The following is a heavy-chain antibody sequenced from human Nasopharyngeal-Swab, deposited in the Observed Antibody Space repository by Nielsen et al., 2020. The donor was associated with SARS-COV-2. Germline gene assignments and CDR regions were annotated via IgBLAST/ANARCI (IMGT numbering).Heavy chain of an antibody. CDR2: IRSKTYGGAP. D-gene: IGHD1-26*01. Sequence: GGSLRLSCTTSGFTFGDYAMSWFRQAPGKGLEWVGFIRSKTYGGAPEYAASVKGIFTISRDGTESIAYLQMNSLETEDTGVYYCARSVGSFYGQGAFDIWGQGTMVTVSS. CDR3: ARSVGSFYGQGAFDI. V-gene: IGHV3-49*01. CDR1: GFTFGDYA. J-gene: IGHJ3*02.